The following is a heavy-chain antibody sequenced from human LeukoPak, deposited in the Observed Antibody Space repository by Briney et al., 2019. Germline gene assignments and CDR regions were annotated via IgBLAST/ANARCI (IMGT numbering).Heavy chain of an antibody. CDR1: GFSFSSYG. Sequence: GGSLRLSCAASGFSFSSYGIHWVRQAPGKGLEWVALITYDGSNKYYADSVKGRFTISRDNSKSTLFLQMNSPRAEDTAVYYCAKHGRSYDSSGYYPDYWGQGTLVTVSS. J-gene: IGHJ4*02. D-gene: IGHD3-22*01. CDR3: AKHGRSYDSSGYYPDY. V-gene: IGHV3-30*18. CDR2: ITYDGSNK.